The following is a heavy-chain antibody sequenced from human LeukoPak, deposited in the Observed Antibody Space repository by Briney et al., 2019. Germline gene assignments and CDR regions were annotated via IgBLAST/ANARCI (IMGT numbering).Heavy chain of an antibody. J-gene: IGHJ2*01. CDR1: GYTFTSYG. D-gene: IGHD6-13*01. CDR3: ARWYCNSSSWPRPQEPYFDL. CDR2: ISAYNGYT. Sequence: AAVKDSCKASGYTFTSYGISWVRPAPGEGVEWMGWISAYNGYTNYAQKLQGRVTMTTDTSTSTAYMELRSLRSDDTAVYYCARWYCNSSSWPRPQEPYFDLWGRGTLVTVSS. V-gene: IGHV1-18*01.